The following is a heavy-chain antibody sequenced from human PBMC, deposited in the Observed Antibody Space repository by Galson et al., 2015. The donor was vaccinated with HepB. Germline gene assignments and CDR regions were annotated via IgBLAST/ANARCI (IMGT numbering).Heavy chain of an antibody. V-gene: IGHV1-69*02. Sequence: SVKVSCKASGGTFSSYTISWVRQAPGQGLEWMGRIIPILGIANYAQKFQGRVTITADKSTSTAYMELSSLRSEDTAVYYCARVYPGARGAFDIWGQGTMVTVSS. CDR1: GGTFSSYT. CDR2: IIPILGIA. CDR3: ARVYPGARGAFDI. J-gene: IGHJ3*02. D-gene: IGHD1-14*01.